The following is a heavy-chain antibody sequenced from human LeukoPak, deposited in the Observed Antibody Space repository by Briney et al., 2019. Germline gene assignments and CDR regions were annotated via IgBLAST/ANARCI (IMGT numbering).Heavy chain of an antibody. CDR1: GGSISSYY. D-gene: IGHD2-2*01. J-gene: IGHJ4*02. CDR2: IYYSGST. V-gene: IGHV4-59*08. Sequence: SETLSLTCTVSGGSISSYYWSWIRQPPGKGLEWIGYIYYSGSTYYNPSLKSRVTISVDTSKNQFSLKLSSVTAADTAVYYCARGYCSSTSCYGGFDYWGQGTLVTVSS. CDR3: ARGYCSSTSCYGGFDY.